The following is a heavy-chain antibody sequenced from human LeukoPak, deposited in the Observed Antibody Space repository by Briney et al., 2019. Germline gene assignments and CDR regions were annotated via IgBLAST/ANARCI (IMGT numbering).Heavy chain of an antibody. V-gene: IGHV6-1*01. Sequence: SQTLSLTCAISGDNVSSDSASWHWIRQSPSRGLEWLGRTYFTSKWTSDQAVSVRGRITIKPDTSKNQFTLQLNSVSVEDTAVYYCARRASWNSYFDLWGQGTLVIVSS. D-gene: IGHD1-7*01. J-gene: IGHJ5*02. CDR2: TYFTSKWTS. CDR3: ARRASWNSYFDL. CDR1: GDNVSSDSAS.